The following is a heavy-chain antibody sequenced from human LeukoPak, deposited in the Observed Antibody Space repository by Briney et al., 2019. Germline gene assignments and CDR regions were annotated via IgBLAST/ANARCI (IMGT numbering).Heavy chain of an antibody. Sequence: PSETLSLTCTVSGVSINSYYWSWIRQPPGKGLELIGYIYYSGNANYNPSLKGRVTISVDTSKNKFSLKLSSVTAADTAVYYCARRLGGSGYLDYWGQGILVTVSS. V-gene: IGHV4-59*01. CDR2: IYYSGNA. CDR3: ARRLGGSGYLDY. CDR1: GVSINSYY. J-gene: IGHJ4*02. D-gene: IGHD3-22*01.